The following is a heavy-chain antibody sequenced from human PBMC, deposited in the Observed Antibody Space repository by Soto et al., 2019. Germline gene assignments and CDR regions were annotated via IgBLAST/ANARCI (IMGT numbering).Heavy chain of an antibody. Sequence: EVQLVESGGGLFQAAGSLRLSCEASGFTFSHYWMHWVRQAPGKGLVWVSRINHDGSDPIYADSVKGRFTISRDNAKNTVYLQMSSLRVEDTAVYYCARGDVNYSGFAFWGQGSLVTVSA. D-gene: IGHD2-21*01. V-gene: IGHV3-74*01. CDR1: GFTFSHYW. J-gene: IGHJ4*02. CDR3: ARGDVNYSGFAF. CDR2: INHDGSDP.